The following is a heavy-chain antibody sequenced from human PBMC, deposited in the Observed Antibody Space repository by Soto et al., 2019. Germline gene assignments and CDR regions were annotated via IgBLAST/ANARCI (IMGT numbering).Heavy chain of an antibody. CDR1: GFSLTTDRVG. D-gene: IGHD1-26*01. CDR2: IYWDDSK. J-gene: IGHJ5*02. V-gene: IGHV2-5*02. CDR3: AHAYGGRSLS. Sequence: QITLKESGPPLVKPTQTLTLTCTFSGFSLTTDRVGVGWIRQPPGEALEWLAVIYWDDSKTYRPSLESRLTITKDTSKNQVALTMTNIDSLDTATYYCAHAYGGRSLSWGQGTLVTVSS.